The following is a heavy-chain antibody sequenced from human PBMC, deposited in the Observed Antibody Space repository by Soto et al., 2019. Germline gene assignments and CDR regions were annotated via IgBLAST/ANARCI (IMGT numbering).Heavy chain of an antibody. D-gene: IGHD3-3*01. Sequence: QVQLQQWGAGLLKPSETLSLTCAVYGGSFSGYYWSWIRQPPGKGLEWIGEITHSGSTNYNPSLKSRVTISVDTSQNQFSLKLSSVTAADTAVYYCARLRFLEWLLSNDAFDIWGQGTMVTVSS. CDR2: ITHSGST. CDR1: GGSFSGYY. V-gene: IGHV4-34*01. J-gene: IGHJ3*02. CDR3: ARLRFLEWLLSNDAFDI.